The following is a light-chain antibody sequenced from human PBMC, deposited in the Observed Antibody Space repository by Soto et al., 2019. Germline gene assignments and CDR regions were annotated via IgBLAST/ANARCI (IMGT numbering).Light chain of an antibody. CDR2: GNS. CDR3: QSYDSSLSGSV. CDR1: SSNIGAGYD. Sequence: QPVLTQPPSASGTPGQRVTISCTGSSSNIGAGYDVHWYQQLPGTAPKLLIYGNSNRPSGVPDRFSGSKSGTSASLAITGLQAEDEADYYCQSYDSSLSGSVFGGGTKVTVL. V-gene: IGLV1-40*01. J-gene: IGLJ2*01.